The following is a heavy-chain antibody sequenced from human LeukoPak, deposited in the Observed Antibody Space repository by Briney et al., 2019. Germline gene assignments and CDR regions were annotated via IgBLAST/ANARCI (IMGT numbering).Heavy chain of an antibody. D-gene: IGHD6-19*01. CDR1: GFTFSDYY. CDR2: SSSGGSAI. Sequence: GESLRLSCAASGFTFSDYYTSWIRQAPGKGLEWVSYSSSGGSAIYYADSVKGRFTISRDNAKNSVYLQMNSLRAEDTAVYYCATTRYSSASYSVYWGQGTLVTVSS. J-gene: IGHJ4*02. CDR3: ATTRYSSASYSVY. V-gene: IGHV3-11*04.